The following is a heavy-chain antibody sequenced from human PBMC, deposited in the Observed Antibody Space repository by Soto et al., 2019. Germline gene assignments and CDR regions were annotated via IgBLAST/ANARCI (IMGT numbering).Heavy chain of an antibody. J-gene: IGHJ1*01. CDR1: GFTFSSYA. Sequence: HPGGSLRLSCAASGFTFSSYAMSWVRQAPGKGLEWVSAISGSGVSTYYADSVKGRFTISRDNSKNTLYLQMNSLRAEDTAVYYCAKGVPGIAVAGTGYFQHWGQGTLVTVSS. D-gene: IGHD6-19*01. CDR3: AKGVPGIAVAGTGYFQH. V-gene: IGHV3-23*01. CDR2: ISGSGVST.